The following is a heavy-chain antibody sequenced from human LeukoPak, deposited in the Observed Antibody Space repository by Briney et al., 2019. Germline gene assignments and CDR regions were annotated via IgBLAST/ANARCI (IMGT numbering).Heavy chain of an antibody. D-gene: IGHD3-10*01. CDR3: ASGRTYGSGRKGWFDP. CDR2: ISSSSSYI. Sequence: GGSLRLSCAASGFTFSSYSMNWVRQAPGKGLEWVSSISSSSSYIYYADSVKGRFTISRDNAKNSLYLQMNSLRAEDTAVYYCASGRTYGSGRKGWFDPWGQGTLVTVSS. J-gene: IGHJ5*02. V-gene: IGHV3-21*01. CDR1: GFTFSSYS.